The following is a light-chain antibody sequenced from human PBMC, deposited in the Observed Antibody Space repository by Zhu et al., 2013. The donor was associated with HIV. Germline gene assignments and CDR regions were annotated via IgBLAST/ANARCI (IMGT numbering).Light chain of an antibody. Sequence: QSALTQPASVSGSPGQSITISCTGTSSDVGSYNYVSWYQQHPGKAPKLMIYEVSNRPSGVSSRFSASKSGNTASLTISGLQADDEADYYCNSYGGSNTLVFGGGTKLTVL. V-gene: IGLV2-14*01. CDR2: EVS. CDR1: SSDVGSYNY. J-gene: IGLJ3*02. CDR3: NSYGGSNTLV.